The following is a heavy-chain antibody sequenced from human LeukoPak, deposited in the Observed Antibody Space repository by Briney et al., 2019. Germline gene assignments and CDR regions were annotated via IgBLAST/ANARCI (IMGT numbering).Heavy chain of an antibody. CDR1: RVTLNNYE. D-gene: IGHD4-17*01. V-gene: IGHV3-48*03. CDR3: LRDAEFYGDHSY. Sequence: RGSLRLSRAPSRVTLNNYEMKTGPEAPGKGVERVSYIGSSGKTIYYTDSVKGRFTISRDNTKNSLYLQMNSLRAEDTAVYYCLRDAEFYGDHSYWGQGALVAASS. CDR2: IGSSGKTI. J-gene: IGHJ4*02.